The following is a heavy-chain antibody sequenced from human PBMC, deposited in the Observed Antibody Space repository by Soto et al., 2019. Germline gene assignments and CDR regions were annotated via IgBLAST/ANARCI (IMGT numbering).Heavy chain of an antibody. J-gene: IGHJ6*02. D-gene: IGHD1-20*01. CDR1: GFSLTSPGMC. CDR3: ARSIRGPRRFNGMDV. CDR2: IERDDDDK. Sequence: VSGPTLVNPTETLTLTCTFSGFSLTSPGMCVSWIRQSPGKALEWLALIERDDDDKYYSTSLKTRLTISKDTRKNQVVLTMANMEPADTATYYCARSIRGPRRFNGMDVWSQGTTVTVSS. V-gene: IGHV2-70*13.